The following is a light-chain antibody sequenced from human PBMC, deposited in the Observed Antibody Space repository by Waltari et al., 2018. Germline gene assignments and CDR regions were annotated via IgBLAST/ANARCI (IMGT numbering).Light chain of an antibody. Sequence: DIQVTQSPSSLSASVGDGVTISCRTSQYISDFVNWYQQKSGRAPTLLVYGASRLRGGVPSRFSGSGLGTHFILNISSLQRDDSATYYCQQTYETPRPSFGGGTKLEIK. J-gene: IGKJ4*01. CDR2: GAS. V-gene: IGKV1-39*01. CDR3: QQTYETPRPS. CDR1: QYISDF.